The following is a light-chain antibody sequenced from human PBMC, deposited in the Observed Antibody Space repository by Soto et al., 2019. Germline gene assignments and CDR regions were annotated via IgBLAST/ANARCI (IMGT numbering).Light chain of an antibody. J-gene: IGLJ1*01. Sequence: QSALTQPRSASGSPGQSVTISCTGTSSDVGGYDYVSWYQQHPGKAPKLMIYEVSKRPSGVPDRFSGSKSGNTASLTVSGLQAEDEADYYCSSYAGSSTYVFGTGTKVTV. V-gene: IGLV2-8*01. CDR3: SSYAGSSTYV. CDR1: SSDVGGYDY. CDR2: EVS.